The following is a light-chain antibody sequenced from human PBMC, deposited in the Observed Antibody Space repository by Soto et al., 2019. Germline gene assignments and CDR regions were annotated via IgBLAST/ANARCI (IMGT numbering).Light chain of an antibody. CDR2: VAS. V-gene: IGKV3-15*01. CDR1: QSVSSN. CDR3: QQYNNWPWT. J-gene: IGKJ1*01. Sequence: EIVLTQSPATLSVSPGERASLSCGARQSVSSNLAWYQQRPGQAPRLLIYVASTRATDVPARFSGSGSGTEFTLTINSLQSEDFAVYFCQQYNNWPWTFGQGTKVEIK.